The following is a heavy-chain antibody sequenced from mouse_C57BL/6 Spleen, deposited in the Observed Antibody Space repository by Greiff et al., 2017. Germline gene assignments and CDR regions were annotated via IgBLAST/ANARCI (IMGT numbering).Heavy chain of an antibody. Sequence: QVQLQQSGAELVRPGTSVKVSCKASGYAFTNYLIEWVKQRPGQGLEWIGVINPGSGGTNSNETFKGKATLTADKSSSTAYMQLSSLTSEDSAVDFCARENGSRGGYYFDYWGQGTTLTVSS. CDR1: GYAFTNYL. V-gene: IGHV1-54*01. CDR3: ARENGSRGGYYFDY. CDR2: INPGSGGT. J-gene: IGHJ2*01. D-gene: IGHD1-1*01.